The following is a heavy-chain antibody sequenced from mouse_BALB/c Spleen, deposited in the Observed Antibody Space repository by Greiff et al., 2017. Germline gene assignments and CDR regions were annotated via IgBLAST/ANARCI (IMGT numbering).Heavy chain of an antibody. Sequence: EVHLVESGGDLVKPGGSLKLSCAASGFTFSSYGMSWVRQTPDKRLEWVATISSGGSYTYYPDSVKGRFTISRDNAKNTLYLQMSSLKSEDTAMYYCARQGDPPLYAMDYWGQGTSVTVSS. CDR3: ARQGDPPLYAMDY. V-gene: IGHV5-6*01. J-gene: IGHJ4*01. CDR2: ISSGGSYT. D-gene: IGHD3-3*01. CDR1: GFTFSSYG.